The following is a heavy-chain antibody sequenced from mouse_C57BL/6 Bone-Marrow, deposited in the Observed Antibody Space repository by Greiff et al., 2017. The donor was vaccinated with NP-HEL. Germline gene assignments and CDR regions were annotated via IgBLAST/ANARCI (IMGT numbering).Heavy chain of an antibody. Sequence: VQVVESGAELARPGASVKLSCKASGYTFTSYGISWVKQRTGQGLEWIGEIYPRSGNTYYNEKFKGKATLTADKSSSTAYMELRSLTSEDSAVYFCARSGWFYFDYWGQGTTLTVSS. CDR3: ARSGWFYFDY. CDR2: IYPRSGNT. D-gene: IGHD2-3*01. J-gene: IGHJ2*01. CDR1: GYTFTSYG. V-gene: IGHV1-81*01.